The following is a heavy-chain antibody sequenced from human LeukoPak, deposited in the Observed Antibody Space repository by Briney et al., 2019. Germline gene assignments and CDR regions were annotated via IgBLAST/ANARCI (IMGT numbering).Heavy chain of an antibody. CDR3: AKDQGASGIDYDFWSGYHRDAFDI. D-gene: IGHD3-3*01. V-gene: IGHV3-23*01. CDR1: GFTFSSYA. J-gene: IGHJ3*02. Sequence: GGSLRLSCAASGFTFSSYAMSWVRQAPGKGLEWVSAISGSGGSTYYADSVKGRFTISRDNSKNTLYLQMNSLRAEDTAVYYCAKDQGASGIDYDFWSGYHRDAFDIWGQGTMVTVSS. CDR2: ISGSGGST.